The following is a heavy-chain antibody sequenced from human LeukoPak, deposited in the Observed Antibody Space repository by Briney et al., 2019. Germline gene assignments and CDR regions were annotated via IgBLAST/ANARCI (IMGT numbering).Heavy chain of an antibody. Sequence: GGSLRLSCAASGFAVSTTYMSWVRQAPGKGLEWVSVIYTSGSTYYADSVKGRFTISRDNSKNTLYLQMNSLRAEGTAVYYCAKQPQEYYFDYWGQGTLVTVSS. V-gene: IGHV3-66*03. J-gene: IGHJ4*02. CDR2: IYTSGST. CDR3: AKQPQEYYFDY. D-gene: IGHD1-14*01. CDR1: GFAVSTTY.